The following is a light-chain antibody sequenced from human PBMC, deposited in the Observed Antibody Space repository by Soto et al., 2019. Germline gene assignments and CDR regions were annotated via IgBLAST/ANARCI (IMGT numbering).Light chain of an antibody. J-gene: IGLJ2*01. CDR3: SSFTDMNTQV. Sequence: QSALTQPASVSGFPGESITISCTGTSSDVGAYNYVSWYQQHPGEAPKLIIFDVNHRPSGISNRFSGSKSGNTASLTVSGLQAEDEADYYCSSFTDMNTQVFGGGTKLTVL. CDR2: DVN. V-gene: IGLV2-14*03. CDR1: SSDVGAYNY.